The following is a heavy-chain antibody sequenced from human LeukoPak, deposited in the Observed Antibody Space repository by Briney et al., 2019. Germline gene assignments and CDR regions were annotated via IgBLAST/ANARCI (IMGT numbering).Heavy chain of an antibody. Sequence: ASVKVSCKASGYTFTSYYMHWVRQAPGQGLEWMGIINPSGGSTSYAQKFQGRVTMTRDTSASTAYMELSSLKSEDTAVYYCARTARIAATVGDYFDYWGQGTLVTVSS. J-gene: IGHJ4*02. V-gene: IGHV1-46*01. D-gene: IGHD6-13*01. CDR3: ARTARIAATVGDYFDY. CDR1: GYTFTSYY. CDR2: INPSGGST.